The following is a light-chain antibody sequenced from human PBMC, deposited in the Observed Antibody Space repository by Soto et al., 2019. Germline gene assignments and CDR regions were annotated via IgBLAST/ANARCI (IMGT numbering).Light chain of an antibody. CDR2: DAS. CDR1: QSVSSY. J-gene: IGKJ2*01. V-gene: IGKV3-11*01. Sequence: EIVLTQSPATLSLSPGERATLSCRASQSVSSYLAWYQQKPGQAARLLLYDASNRATGIPPRFSGSGSGTDFTLTISSLEPEDFAVYYCQQRGNWPAYTFGQGTKLDIK. CDR3: QQRGNWPAYT.